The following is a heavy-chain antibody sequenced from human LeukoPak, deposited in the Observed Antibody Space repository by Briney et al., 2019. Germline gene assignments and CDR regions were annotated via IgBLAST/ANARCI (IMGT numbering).Heavy chain of an antibody. D-gene: IGHD3-10*01. Sequence: PSETLSLTCAVYGGSFSGYYWSWIRQPPGKGLEWIGEINHSGSTNYNPSLKSRVTISVDTSKNQFSLKLSSVTAADTAVYYCARGRNSYGSGSYYNYPLDYWGQGTLVTVS. CDR1: GGSFSGYY. CDR2: INHSGST. J-gene: IGHJ4*02. V-gene: IGHV4-34*01. CDR3: ARGRNSYGSGSYYNYPLDY.